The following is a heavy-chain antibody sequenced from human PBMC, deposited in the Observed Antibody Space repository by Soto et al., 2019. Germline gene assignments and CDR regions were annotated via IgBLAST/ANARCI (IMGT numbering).Heavy chain of an antibody. J-gene: IGHJ1*01. V-gene: IGHV3-48*02. CDR3: ARLPKGSLVTA. CDR2: ISSSSDDI. Sequence: QLVESGGGLVYPGGSLRLSCVGSGFSFSDYSMNWVRQAPGKGLQWISYISSSSDDIHYADFVKCRFTVSRDNAKNALFLQMNSLKDDDTAIYYCARLPKGSLVTAWGQGTQVTVSS. D-gene: IGHD2-21*02. CDR1: GFSFSDYS.